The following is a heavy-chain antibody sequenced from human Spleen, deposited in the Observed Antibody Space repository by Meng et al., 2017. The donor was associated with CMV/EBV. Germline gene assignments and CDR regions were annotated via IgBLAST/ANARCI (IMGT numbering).Heavy chain of an antibody. J-gene: IGHJ4*02. Sequence: CAAAGFAFSSYEMNWVRQAPGKGLEWVSGTHASGVATYYADSVKGRFTMSRDNSKNTLYLQMNSLRAEDTAIYYCAKRGLNPTAAFDYWGQGTLVT. D-gene: IGHD3-10*01. CDR1: GFAFSSYE. CDR3: AKRGLNPTAAFDY. V-gene: IGHV3-23*01. CDR2: THASGVAT.